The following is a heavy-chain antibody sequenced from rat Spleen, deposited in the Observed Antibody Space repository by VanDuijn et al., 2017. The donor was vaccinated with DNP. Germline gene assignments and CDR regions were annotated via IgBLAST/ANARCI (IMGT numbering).Heavy chain of an antibody. CDR2: ISTSGGST. CDR1: GFTFSSFP. D-gene: IGHD1-11*01. CDR3: TRVNYGGYYYVMDA. Sequence: EVQLVESGGGLVQPGRSMKLSCAASGFTFSSFPMAWVRQGPTKGLEWVATISTSGGSTYYRDSVKGRFTISRDNAKSTLYLQINNLRSEDTATYHCTRVNYGGYYYVMDAWGQGASVTVSS. J-gene: IGHJ4*01. V-gene: IGHV5-46*01.